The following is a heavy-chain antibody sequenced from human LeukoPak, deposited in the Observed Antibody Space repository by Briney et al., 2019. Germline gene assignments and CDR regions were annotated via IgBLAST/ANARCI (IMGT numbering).Heavy chain of an antibody. V-gene: IGHV4-61*01. CDR3: ARVGGHVFDY. CDR1: GGSVSSGSYY. Sequence: SETLSLTCTVSGGSVSSGSYYWSWIRQPPGKGLEWIGYIYYSGSTNYNPSLKSRVTISVDTSKNQFSLKLSSVTAADTAVYHCARVGGHVFDYWGQGTLVTVSS. CDR2: IYYSGST. D-gene: IGHD3-16*01. J-gene: IGHJ4*02.